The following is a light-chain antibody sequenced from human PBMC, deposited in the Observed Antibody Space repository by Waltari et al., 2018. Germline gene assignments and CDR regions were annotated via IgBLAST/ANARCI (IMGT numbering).Light chain of an antibody. CDR1: SANVGSYPL. CDR3: CAFAGRGFYV. J-gene: IGLJ1*01. V-gene: IGLV2-23*02. CDR2: EVS. Sequence: SALTQPASVSGSPGQSITISCTETSANVGSYPLLSWYQRHPGGAPKLLIYEVSERPSGVSIRFSGSKSDKTASLTISGLQPEDEADYYCCAFAGRGFYVFGTGTQVTVL.